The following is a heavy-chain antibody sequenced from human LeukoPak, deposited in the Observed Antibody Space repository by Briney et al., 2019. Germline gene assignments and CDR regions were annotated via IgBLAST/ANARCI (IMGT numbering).Heavy chain of an antibody. Sequence: GASVKVSCKASGYTFLHYDFNWVRQAPGQGLEWMGWISPYNGNTKYAQKLQGRVTMTTDTSTSTAYMELRSLRSDDTAMYYCAREPSESFIDFWGQGTLVTVSS. CDR1: GYTFLHYD. V-gene: IGHV1-18*01. J-gene: IGHJ4*02. CDR2: ISPYNGNT. D-gene: IGHD1-26*01. CDR3: AREPSESFIDF.